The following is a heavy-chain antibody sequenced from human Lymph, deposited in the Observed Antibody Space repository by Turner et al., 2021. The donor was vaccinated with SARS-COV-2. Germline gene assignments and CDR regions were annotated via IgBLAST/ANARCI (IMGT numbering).Heavy chain of an antibody. J-gene: IGHJ5*02. CDR3: ARDSPYCSSTSCYDP. V-gene: IGHV1-69*10. Sequence: QVQLVQSGAEVKKPGSSVKFSCKASGGTFSSYAITWVRQAPGQGLEWMGGIIPILDIANYAQKFQGRVTITADKSTSTAYMELSSLRSEDTAVYYCARDSPYCSSTSCYDPWGQGTLVTVSS. CDR1: GGTFSSYA. CDR2: IIPILDIA. D-gene: IGHD2-2*01.